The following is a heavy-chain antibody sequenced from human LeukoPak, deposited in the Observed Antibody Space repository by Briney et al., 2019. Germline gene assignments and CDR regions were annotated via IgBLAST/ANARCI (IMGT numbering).Heavy chain of an antibody. Sequence: SGTLSLTCAVSGGSISSSNWWGWVRQPPGKGLEWIGEINHSGSTNYNPSLKSRVTISVDKSKNQFSLKLSSVTAADTAVYYCARAAGGRFDLSADYWGQGTLVTVSS. CDR2: INHSGST. CDR3: ARAAGGRFDLSADY. J-gene: IGHJ4*02. CDR1: GGSISSSNW. D-gene: IGHD3-10*01. V-gene: IGHV4-4*02.